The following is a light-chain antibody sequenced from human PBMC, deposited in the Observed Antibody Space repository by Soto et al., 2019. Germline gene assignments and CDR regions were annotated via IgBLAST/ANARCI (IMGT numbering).Light chain of an antibody. V-gene: IGKV3-15*01. CDR1: QSVSTN. CDR2: GAS. J-gene: IGKJ5*01. Sequence: EVVMTQSPATLSVSPEESATLSCRASQSVSTNLAWYQQKPGQAPRLLIYGASTRATGVSGRFSGSGSGTEFTLTISSLQSEDFAAYFCQQYNNWPPITFGQGTRLEI. CDR3: QQYNNWPPIT.